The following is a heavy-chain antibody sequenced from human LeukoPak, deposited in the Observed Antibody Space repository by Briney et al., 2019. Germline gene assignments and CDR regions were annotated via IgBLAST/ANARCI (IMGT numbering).Heavy chain of an antibody. CDR1: GFTFSSYG. CDR3: ARPTVGVACNDY. CDR2: IWYDGGNK. V-gene: IGHV3-33*01. Sequence: GRSLRLSCAASGFTFSSYGMHWVRQAPGKGLEWVAVIWYDGGNKYYADSVKGRFTISRDSSKNTLYLQMSSLRVEDTAVYYCARPTVGVACNDYWGQGTLVTVSS. J-gene: IGHJ4*02. D-gene: IGHD1-26*01.